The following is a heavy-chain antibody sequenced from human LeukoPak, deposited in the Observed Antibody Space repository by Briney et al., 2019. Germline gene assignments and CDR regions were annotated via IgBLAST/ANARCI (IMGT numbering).Heavy chain of an antibody. D-gene: IGHD1-26*01. CDR1: GYTFTDEY. CDR3: ARDVGELRADY. J-gene: IGHJ4*02. CDR2: INPKNGAT. Sequence: ASVTVSCKASGYTFTDEYIHWVRQLPGQGFEWMAWINPKNGATNVALKFRGRVTLARDTSISTAYMAVSRLRSDDTAVYYCARDVGELRADYWGQGTLVTVSS. V-gene: IGHV1-2*02.